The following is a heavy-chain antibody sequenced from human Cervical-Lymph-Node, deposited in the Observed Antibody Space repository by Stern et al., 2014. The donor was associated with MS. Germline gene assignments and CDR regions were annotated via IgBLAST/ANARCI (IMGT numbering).Heavy chain of an antibody. CDR1: RDTFTSYA. Sequence: QVQLVQSGAAVKKPGSSVKVSCKASRDTFTSYAISWVRQVPGQGPEWMGGIIPALGTVQYREQFQGRVTITANRSTNTAYMELTNLISEDTAVYGPERHYSWFDPWGQGTLVTVST. D-gene: IGHD2-15*01. V-gene: IGHV1-69*06. J-gene: IGHJ5*02. CDR2: IIPALGTV. CDR3: ERHYSWFDP.